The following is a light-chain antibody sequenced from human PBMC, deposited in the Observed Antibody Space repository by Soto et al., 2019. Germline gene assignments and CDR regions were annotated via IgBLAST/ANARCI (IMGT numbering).Light chain of an antibody. J-gene: IGKJ1*01. CDR3: QQYGSSPRT. Sequence: EIVLTQSPGTLSLSPGERAILSCRASESVSSSLAWYQQRPGQAPRLLIYGASSRATGIPDRFSGSGFGTDFTLTISRLEPEDFAVYYCQQYGSSPRTFGQGTKVDIK. CDR1: ESVSSS. CDR2: GAS. V-gene: IGKV3-20*01.